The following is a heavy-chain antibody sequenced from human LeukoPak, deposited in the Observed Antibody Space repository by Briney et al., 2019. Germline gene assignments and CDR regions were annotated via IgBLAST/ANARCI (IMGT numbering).Heavy chain of an antibody. CDR3: AKALGL. D-gene: IGHD5-12*01. CDR2: INPDGSER. CDR1: GFSFSSYY. Sequence: GGSPRLSCAASGFSFSSYYMSWVRQAPGKGLEWVALINPDGSERYYVDSVKGRFTISRDNSKNTLYLQMNSLRAEDTAVYYCAKALGLWGQGTLVTVSS. V-gene: IGHV3-7*03. J-gene: IGHJ4*02.